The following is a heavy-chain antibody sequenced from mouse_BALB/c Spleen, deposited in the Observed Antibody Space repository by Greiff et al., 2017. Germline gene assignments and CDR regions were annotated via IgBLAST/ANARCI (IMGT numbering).Heavy chain of an antibody. V-gene: IGHV5-6-5*01. CDR3: ARGQIYYGNPSYAMDY. CDR1: GFTFSSYA. Sequence: EVKLEESGGGLVKPGGSLKLSCAASGFTFSSYAMSWVRQTPEKRLEWVASISSGGSTYYPDSVKGRFTISRDNARNILYLQMSSLRSEDTAMYYCARGQIYYGNPSYAMDYWGQGTSVTVSS. CDR2: ISSGGST. J-gene: IGHJ4*01. D-gene: IGHD2-1*01.